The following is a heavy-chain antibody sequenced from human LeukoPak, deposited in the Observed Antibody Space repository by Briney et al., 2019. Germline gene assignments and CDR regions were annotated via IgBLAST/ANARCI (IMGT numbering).Heavy chain of an antibody. Sequence: ASVKFSCKASGYTFTSYGIIWVREAPGQGLEWMGWLSAYNGNTNYAQKLQGRDTMTTDTSASTAYMELRSLRSDDTAVYYCARQREMWGDFDYWGQGTLVTVSS. CDR2: LSAYNGNT. V-gene: IGHV1-18*01. J-gene: IGHJ4*02. CDR1: GYTFTSYG. D-gene: IGHD3-16*01. CDR3: ARQREMWGDFDY.